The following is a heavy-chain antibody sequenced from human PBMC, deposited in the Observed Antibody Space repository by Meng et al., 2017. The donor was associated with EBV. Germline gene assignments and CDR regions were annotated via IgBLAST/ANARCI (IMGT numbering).Heavy chain of an antibody. CDR3: ASESGRGYTPDY. CDR2: FLPRLGAP. V-gene: IGHV1-69*01. CDR1: GGPFSYYA. J-gene: IGHJ4*02. Sequence: QVQLVQSAAEVKKPGSSVKVSCQTSGGPFSYYAISWVRQAPGQGLEWLGGFLPRLGAPNYAQKFHGRVKITADESTSTHYMDLSSLRSEDTAIYYRASESGRGYTPDYWGQGTLVTVSS. D-gene: IGHD3-10*01.